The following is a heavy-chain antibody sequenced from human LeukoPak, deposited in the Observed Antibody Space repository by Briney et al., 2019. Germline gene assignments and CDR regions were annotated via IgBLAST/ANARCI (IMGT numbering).Heavy chain of an antibody. V-gene: IGHV3-30-3*01. J-gene: IGHJ1*01. D-gene: IGHD2-2*01. CDR3: ATYSSSNGREFQY. CDR2: ISYDGSNK. CDR1: GFTFSSYA. Sequence: PGGSLRLSCAASGFTFSSYAMHWVRQAPGKGLEWVAFISYDGSNKYYADSVEGRFTISRDNSKNTLDLQMNSLRAEDTAVYYCATYSSSNGREFQYWGQGTLVTVSS.